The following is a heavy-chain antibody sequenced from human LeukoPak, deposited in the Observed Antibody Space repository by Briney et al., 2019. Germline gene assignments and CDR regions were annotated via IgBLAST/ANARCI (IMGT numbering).Heavy chain of an antibody. Sequence: ASVKVSCKASGYIFTSNAMNWVRQAPGQGLEWMGWINPNSGGTHYAQKFQGRVTMTRDTSISTAYMELSRLRSDDTAVYYCARTPTYYYDSSGYYYGYYFDYWGQGTLVTVSS. J-gene: IGHJ4*02. CDR2: INPNSGGT. V-gene: IGHV1-2*02. CDR1: GYIFTSNA. D-gene: IGHD3-22*01. CDR3: ARTPTYYYDSSGYYYGYYFDY.